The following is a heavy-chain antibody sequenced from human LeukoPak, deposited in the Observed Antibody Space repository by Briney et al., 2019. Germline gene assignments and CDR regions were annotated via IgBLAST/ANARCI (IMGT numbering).Heavy chain of an antibody. CDR1: GYTYTSYW. CDR3: ARGRDGYNFYLDP. V-gene: IGHV5-51*01. CDR2: IYPGDSDT. Sequence: GESLKISCKGSGYTYTSYWIGWVRQMPGKGLEWMGIIYPGDSDTRYSPSFQGQVTISADKSISTAYLQWSSLKASDTAMYFCARGRDGYNFYLDPWGQGTLVTVSS. D-gene: IGHD5-24*01. J-gene: IGHJ5*02.